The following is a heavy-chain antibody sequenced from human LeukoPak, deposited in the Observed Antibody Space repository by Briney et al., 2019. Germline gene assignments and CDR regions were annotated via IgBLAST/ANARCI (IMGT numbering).Heavy chain of an antibody. CDR1: GGSISSGSYY. D-gene: IGHD3-10*01. CDR2: IYTSGST. CDR3: ARDFRSHPASQNLLWFGEKRYYYMDV. J-gene: IGHJ6*03. Sequence: ASETLSLTCTVSGGSISSGSYYWNWIRQPAGKGLEWIGRIYTSGSTNYNPSLTSRVTISVDTSKNQFSLKLSSVTAADTAVYYCARDFRSHPASQNLLWFGEKRYYYMDVWGKGTTVTISS. V-gene: IGHV4-61*02.